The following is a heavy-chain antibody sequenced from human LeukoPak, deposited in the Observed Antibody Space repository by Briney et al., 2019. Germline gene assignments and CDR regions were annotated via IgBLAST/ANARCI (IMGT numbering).Heavy chain of an antibody. CDR3: TRGLHDYGDYGIDY. CDR2: IRSKAYGGTT. CDR1: GFTFGDYA. J-gene: IGHJ4*02. D-gene: IGHD4-17*01. Sequence: GGSLRLSCTASGFTFGDYAMSWVRQAPGKGLEWVGFIRSKAYGGTTEYAASVKGRFTISRDDSKSTAYLQMNSLKTEDTAVYYCTRGLHDYGDYGIDYWGQGTLVTVSS. V-gene: IGHV3-49*04.